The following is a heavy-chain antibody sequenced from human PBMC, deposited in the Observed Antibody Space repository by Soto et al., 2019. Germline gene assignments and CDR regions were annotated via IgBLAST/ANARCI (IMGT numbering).Heavy chain of an antibody. Sequence: SPTLSLTCTVSGGSISSSSYYWGWIRQPPGKGLEWIGSIYYSGSTYYNPSLKSRVTISVDTSKNQFSLKLSSVTAADTAVYYCARHSEYSNTSPFDYWGQGTLVTVSS. D-gene: IGHD6-6*01. CDR2: IYYSGST. CDR1: GGSISSSSYY. J-gene: IGHJ4*02. CDR3: ARHSEYSNTSPFDY. V-gene: IGHV4-39*01.